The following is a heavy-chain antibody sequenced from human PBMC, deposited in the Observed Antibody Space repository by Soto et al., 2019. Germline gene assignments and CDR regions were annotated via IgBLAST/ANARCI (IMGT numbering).Heavy chain of an antibody. D-gene: IGHD2-8*01. V-gene: IGHV3-21*06. CDR1: GFTFSDYS. Sequence: EVQLVESGGGLVKPGGSLRLSCAASGFTFSDYSMNWVRQAPGKGLQWVSSINTANAYIYYADSVKGRFPISRDNAKNSLPLQMNSLRAEATAVYDCARGRGDCTHGVCSNFDSWGQGTQVTVSS. CDR3: ARGRGDCTHGVCSNFDS. CDR2: INTANAYI. J-gene: IGHJ4*02.